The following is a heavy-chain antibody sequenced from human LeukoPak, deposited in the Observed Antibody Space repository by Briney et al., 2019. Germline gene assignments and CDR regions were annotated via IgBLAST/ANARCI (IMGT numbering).Heavy chain of an antibody. CDR3: ARALYSSGWYGPAY. V-gene: IGHV3-21*01. CDR1: GFTFSSYS. D-gene: IGHD6-19*01. CDR2: ISRSSSYI. J-gene: IGHJ4*02. Sequence: PGGSLRLSSAASGFTFSSYSMNWVRQAPGKGLEWVSSISRSSSYIYYADSVKGRFTISRDNAKNSLYLQMNSLRAEDTAVYYCARALYSSGWYGPAYWGQGTLVTVSS.